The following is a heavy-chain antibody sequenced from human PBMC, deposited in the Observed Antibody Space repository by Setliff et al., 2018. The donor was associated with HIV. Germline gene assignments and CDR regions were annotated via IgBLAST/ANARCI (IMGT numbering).Heavy chain of an antibody. J-gene: IGHJ4*02. Sequence: PSETLSLTCSVTGGSIINYFWGWIRMPPGKGLEWIGYIYYSGSTDYNPSLKSRFTISVDTSKNQVSLKLNSVTAADTAVDYCARSPGVDTNMAFDYWGQGTLVTVSS. D-gene: IGHD5-18*01. CDR2: IYYSGST. V-gene: IGHV4-59*12. CDR1: GGSIINYF. CDR3: ARSPGVDTNMAFDY.